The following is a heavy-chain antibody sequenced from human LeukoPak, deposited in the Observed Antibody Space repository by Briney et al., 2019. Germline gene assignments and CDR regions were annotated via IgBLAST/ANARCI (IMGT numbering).Heavy chain of an antibody. J-gene: IGHJ4*02. CDR2: IYSGGRT. CDR3: ARGPPDFGIKDY. CDR1: GFTISSNY. Sequence: PAGSLSLSCAASGFTISSNYMSWVRQAPGKGQERIAVIYSGGRTYYADSVKGRFTISRDNSKNTLYLQMNGLRAEDTAVYYCARGPPDFGIKDYWGQGTLVTVSS. D-gene: IGHD4/OR15-4a*01. V-gene: IGHV3-66*01.